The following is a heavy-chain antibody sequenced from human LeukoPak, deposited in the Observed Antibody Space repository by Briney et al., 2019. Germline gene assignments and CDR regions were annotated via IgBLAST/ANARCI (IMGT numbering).Heavy chain of an antibody. J-gene: IGHJ4*02. CDR1: GFTFSSYS. D-gene: IGHD3-10*01. CDR3: ARNLPYNYYGSGSYYTAIDY. V-gene: IGHV3-21*01. Sequence: GGSLRLPCAASGFTFSSYSMNWVRQAPGKGLEWVSSISSSSSYIYYADSVKGRFTISRDNAKNSLYLQMNSLRAEDTAVYYCARNLPYNYYGSGSYYTAIDYWSQGTLVTVSS. CDR2: ISSSSSYI.